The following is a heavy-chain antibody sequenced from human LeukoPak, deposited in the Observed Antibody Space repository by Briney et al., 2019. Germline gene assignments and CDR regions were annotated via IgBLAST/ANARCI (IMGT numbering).Heavy chain of an antibody. CDR3: AKPIAVAGDTYYFDY. D-gene: IGHD6-19*01. CDR2: ISGSGSGT. Sequence: GGSLRLSCAASGFSFSNYAMSWVRQAPGKGLEWVSAISGSGSGTYYADSVKGQFTISRDNSKNTLYLQMNSLRAEDTAVYYCAKPIAVAGDTYYFDYWGQGTLVTVSS. J-gene: IGHJ4*02. V-gene: IGHV3-23*01. CDR1: GFSFSNYA.